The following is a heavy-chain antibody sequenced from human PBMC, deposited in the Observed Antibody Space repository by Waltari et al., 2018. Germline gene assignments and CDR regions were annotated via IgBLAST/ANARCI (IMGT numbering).Heavy chain of an antibody. V-gene: IGHV3-74*01. CDR2: INSDGEII. J-gene: IGHJ6*03. CDR3: TRDRGYMDV. Sequence: EMQLVESGGGLVRPGGSLRLTCAASGFTFGDYWMQWVRQVPGKGLEWVSHINSDGEIISYADSVKGRFTISRDNAKNTLYLQMTRLGADDLAVYYCTRDRGYMDVWGKGTTVTVSS. CDR1: GFTFGDYW.